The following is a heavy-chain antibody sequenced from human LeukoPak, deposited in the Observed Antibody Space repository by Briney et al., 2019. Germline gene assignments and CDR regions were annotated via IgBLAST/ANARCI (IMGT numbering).Heavy chain of an antibody. D-gene: IGHD3-10*01. CDR1: GFTFNTYA. CDR3: ARVPYGSGSYYINAEDGY. Sequence: PGGSLRLSCAASGFTFNTYAMSWVRQAPGKGLEWVSSISSSSSYIYYADSVKGRFTISRDNAKNSLYLQMNSLRAEDTAVYYCARVPYGSGSYYINAEDGYWGQGTLVTVSS. CDR2: ISSSSSYI. V-gene: IGHV3-21*01. J-gene: IGHJ4*02.